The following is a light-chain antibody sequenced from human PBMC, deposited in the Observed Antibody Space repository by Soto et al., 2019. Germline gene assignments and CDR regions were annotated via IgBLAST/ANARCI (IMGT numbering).Light chain of an antibody. V-gene: IGKV1-33*01. Sequence: DIQMTQSPSSLSASVGDRVTITCQASQDIRKYLSWYQQKPGKAPKLLIYGASYLETGVPSRFSGSGYGTDFTFTISSLQPEDIATYYCQHYDHVPPFTVGPGTKVTIK. CDR1: QDIRKY. CDR3: QHYDHVPPFT. J-gene: IGKJ3*01. CDR2: GAS.